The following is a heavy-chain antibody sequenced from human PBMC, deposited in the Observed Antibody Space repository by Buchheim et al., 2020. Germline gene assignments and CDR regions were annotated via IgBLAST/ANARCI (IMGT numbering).Heavy chain of an antibody. CDR2: ISYDGNKK. V-gene: IGHV3-30*18. CDR1: GFAFKTYG. J-gene: IGHJ6*02. CDR3: AKAYYYGGGDYYSRLGYFFGMDV. Sequence: VQVVESGGGVVQPGGSLRLSCGASGFAFKTYGMHWVRQAPGKGLEWVAVISYDGNKKFYGDSVKGRFTISRDNSKNTLYLQMNSLRAEDTAVYYCAKAYYYGGGDYYSRLGYFFGMDVWGPGTT. D-gene: IGHD3-10*01.